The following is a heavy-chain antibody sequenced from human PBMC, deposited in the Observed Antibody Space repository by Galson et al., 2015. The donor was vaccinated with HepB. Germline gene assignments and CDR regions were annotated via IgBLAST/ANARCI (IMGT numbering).Heavy chain of an antibody. D-gene: IGHD6-19*01. CDR2: ISGSVSYI. J-gene: IGHJ6*02. CDR1: GFIFSDIY. Sequence: SLRLSCAASGFIFSDIYMAWVRHVPGKGLEWISYISGSVSYINYADSVKGRFTISRDNVNNSLYLQMNRLRVDDSAVYYCTTAVATPYYYYGLDLWAQGTTVTV. V-gene: IGHV3-11*06. CDR3: TTAVATPYYYYGLDL.